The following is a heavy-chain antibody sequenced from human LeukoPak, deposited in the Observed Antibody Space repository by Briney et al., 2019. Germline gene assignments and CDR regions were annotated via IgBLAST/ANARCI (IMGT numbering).Heavy chain of an antibody. V-gene: IGHV3-21*01. Sequence: PGGSLRLSCAASGFTFSSYSMNWVRQAPGEGLEWVSSISSSSSYIYYADSVKGRFAISRDNAKNSLYLQMNSLRAEDTAVYYCARVTLGGLNYYYMDVWGKGTTVTVSS. D-gene: IGHD6-25*01. CDR2: ISSSSSYI. CDR1: GFTFSSYS. J-gene: IGHJ6*03. CDR3: ARVTLGGLNYYYMDV.